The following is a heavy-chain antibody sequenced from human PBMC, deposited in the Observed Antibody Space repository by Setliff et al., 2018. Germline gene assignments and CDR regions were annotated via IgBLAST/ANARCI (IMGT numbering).Heavy chain of an antibody. CDR1: GYIFTNYW. CDR3: TRHEDRNKCTSSSCYRENDAFDV. V-gene: IGHV5-51*01. D-gene: IGHD2-2*01. Sequence: PGESLKISCKASGYIFTNYWIGWVRQMPGKGLEWMGVIYPGDSDTRYSPSFQGQVTISADKSINTAYLQWSSLKASDTAIYYCTRHEDRNKCTSSSCYRENDAFDVWGQGAMVTGS. J-gene: IGHJ3*01. CDR2: IYPGDSDT.